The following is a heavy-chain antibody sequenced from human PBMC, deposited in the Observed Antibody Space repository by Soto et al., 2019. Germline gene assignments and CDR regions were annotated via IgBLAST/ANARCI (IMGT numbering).Heavy chain of an antibody. J-gene: IGHJ4*02. V-gene: IGHV3-66*04. CDR1: GVTVSSNY. Sequence: EVQLVESGGGLVQPGGSLRLSCAASGVTVSSNYMSWVRQAPGKGLEWVSVIYSGGSTYYADSVKGRFTISRDNSKNTQYLQMNSLRAEDTAVYYCARHGDNYGGGYFDYWGQGTLVTVSS. CDR3: ARHGDNYGGGYFDY. CDR2: IYSGGST. D-gene: IGHD5-18*01.